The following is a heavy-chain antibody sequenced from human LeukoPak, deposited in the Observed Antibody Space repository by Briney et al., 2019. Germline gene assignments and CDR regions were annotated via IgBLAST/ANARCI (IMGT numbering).Heavy chain of an antibody. CDR2: IYYSGST. J-gene: IGHJ4*02. D-gene: IGHD6-19*01. V-gene: IGHV4-59*08. CDR1: GGSISSYY. Sequence: SETLSLTCTVSGGSISSYYWSWIRQPPGKGLEWIGYIYYSGSTNYNPSLKSRVTISVDTSKNQFSLKLSSVTAADMAVYYCAVGYSSGWYGYWGQGTLVTVSS. CDR3: AVGYSSGWYGY.